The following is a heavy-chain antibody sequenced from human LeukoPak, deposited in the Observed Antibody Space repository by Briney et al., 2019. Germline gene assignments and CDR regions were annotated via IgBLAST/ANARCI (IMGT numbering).Heavy chain of an antibody. CDR2: INAGNGNT. CDR3: ARGSRLYDFWSGYWFSASPPPVPFDP. Sequence: ASVKVSCKASGYTFTSYAMHWVRQAPGQRLEWMGWINAGNGNTKYSQKFQGRVTITRDTSASTAYMELSSLRSEDTAVYYCARGSRLYDFWSGYWFSASPPPVPFDPWGQGTLVTVSS. CDR1: GYTFTSYA. V-gene: IGHV1-3*01. D-gene: IGHD3-3*01. J-gene: IGHJ5*02.